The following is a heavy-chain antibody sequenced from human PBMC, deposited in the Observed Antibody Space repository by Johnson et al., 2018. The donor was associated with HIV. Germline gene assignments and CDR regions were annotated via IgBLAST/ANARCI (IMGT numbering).Heavy chain of an antibody. J-gene: IGHJ3*02. D-gene: IGHD3-10*01. CDR1: GFTVSSNY. V-gene: IGHV3-66*01. Sequence: VQLVESGGGLVPPGGSLRLSCAASGFTVSSNYMSWVRQAPGKGLEWVPVIYSGGSTYYAASVRGRFPISSDMYQNTLYLQWSSLSAEDTAVYSCVIGLLWFGELLEAFDIWGQGTMVTVSS. CDR2: IYSGGST. CDR3: VIGLLWFGELLEAFDI.